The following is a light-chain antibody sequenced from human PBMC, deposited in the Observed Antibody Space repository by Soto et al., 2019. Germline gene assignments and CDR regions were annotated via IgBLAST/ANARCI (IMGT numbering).Light chain of an antibody. CDR3: QSYDSSLIVSKV. Sequence: QSVLTQPPSVSGAPGQRVTISCCGSSSNIGAGYDVQWYRQFPGTAPKLIIYANSDRPSGVPDRFSGSKSGTSASLAITGLQAEDEADYYCQSYDSSLIVSKVFGTGTQLTVL. CDR2: ANS. V-gene: IGLV1-40*01. CDR1: SSNIGAGYD. J-gene: IGLJ6*01.